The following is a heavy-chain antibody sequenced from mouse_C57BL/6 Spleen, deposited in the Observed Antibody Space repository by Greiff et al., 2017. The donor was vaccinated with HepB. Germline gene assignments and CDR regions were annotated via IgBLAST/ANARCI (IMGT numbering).Heavy chain of an antibody. CDR1: GFTFSSYA. CDR3: ARDRTGKDY. D-gene: IGHD4-1*01. CDR2: ISDGGSYT. V-gene: IGHV5-4*01. J-gene: IGHJ2*01. Sequence: EVKLEESGGGLVKPGGSLKLSCAASGFTFSSYAMSWVRQTPEKRLEWVATISDGGSYTYYPDNVKGRFTISRDNAKNNLYLQMSHLKSEDTAMYYCARDRTGKDYWGQGTTLTVSS.